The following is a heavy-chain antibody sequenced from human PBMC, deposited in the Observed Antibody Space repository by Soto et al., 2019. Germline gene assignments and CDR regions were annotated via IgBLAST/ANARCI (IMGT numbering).Heavy chain of an antibody. CDR3: ARGRWFGKYYFDY. J-gene: IGHJ4*02. D-gene: IGHD3-10*01. CDR1: GGSFSGYY. V-gene: IGHV4-34*01. Sequence: SETLSLTCAVYGGSFSGYYWSWIRQPPGKGLEWIGEINHSGSTNYNPSLKSRVTISVDTSKNQFSLKLSSVTAADTAVYYCARGRWFGKYYFDYWGQGTLVTVSS. CDR2: INHSGST.